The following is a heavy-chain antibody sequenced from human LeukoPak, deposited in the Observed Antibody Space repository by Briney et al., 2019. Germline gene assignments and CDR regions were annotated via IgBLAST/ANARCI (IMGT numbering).Heavy chain of an antibody. CDR3: ANSQGYGDYVYAFDI. CDR2: IRYDGSNK. Sequence: PGGSLRLSCAPSGFTFTTYWMSWVRQAPGKGLEWVAFIRYDGSNKYYADSVKGRFTISRDNSKNTLYLQMNSLRAEDTAVYYCANSQGYGDYVYAFDIWGQGTMVTVSS. CDR1: GFTFTTYW. D-gene: IGHD4-17*01. J-gene: IGHJ3*02. V-gene: IGHV3-30*02.